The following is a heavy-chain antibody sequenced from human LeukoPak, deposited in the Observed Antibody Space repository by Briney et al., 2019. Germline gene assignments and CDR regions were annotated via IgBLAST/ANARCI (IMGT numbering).Heavy chain of an antibody. CDR3: AKDRDGDYQKIDY. Sequence: GGSLRLSCAASGFTFSSYAMSWVRQAPGKGLEWVSAISGSGGSTYYADSVKGRFTISRDNSKNTLYLQVNSLRAEDTAVYYCAKDRDGDYQKIDYWGQGTLVTVSS. CDR2: ISGSGGST. CDR1: GFTFSSYA. J-gene: IGHJ4*02. V-gene: IGHV3-23*01. D-gene: IGHD4-17*01.